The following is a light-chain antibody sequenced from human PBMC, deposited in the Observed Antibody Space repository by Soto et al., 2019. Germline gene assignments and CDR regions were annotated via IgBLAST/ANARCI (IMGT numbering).Light chain of an antibody. Sequence: DIQLTQSPSFLSASVGDRVTITCRASQDISSFLAWYQQKAGKAPKLLIFAASTLQSGVPSRFSGSGSGTEFPLTISSLQPEDFATYYCQQLKTYPRTFGQGPSWRSN. V-gene: IGKV1-9*01. J-gene: IGKJ2*01. CDR1: QDISSF. CDR3: QQLKTYPRT. CDR2: AAS.